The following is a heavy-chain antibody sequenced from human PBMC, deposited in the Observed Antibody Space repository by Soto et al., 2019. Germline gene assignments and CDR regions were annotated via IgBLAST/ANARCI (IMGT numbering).Heavy chain of an antibody. CDR1: GGTFSSYA. CDR3: ARGGWAAAGTHWFDP. J-gene: IGHJ5*02. CDR2: IIPIFGTA. D-gene: IGHD6-13*01. Sequence: QVQLVQSGAEVKKPGSSVKVSCKASGGTFSSYAISWVRQAPGQGLEWMGGIIPIFGTANYAQKFQGRVTMTEDESTSTAYMELSSMRSEDTAVYYCARGGWAAAGTHWFDPWGQGTLVTVSS. V-gene: IGHV1-69*12.